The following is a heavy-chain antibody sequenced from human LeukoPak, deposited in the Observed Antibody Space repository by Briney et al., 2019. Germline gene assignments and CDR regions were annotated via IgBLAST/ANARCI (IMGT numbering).Heavy chain of an antibody. CDR3: ARVSSGYVDY. J-gene: IGHJ4*02. Sequence: PSGTLSLTCAVSGGSISSRNWWSWVRQPPGKGLEWIGEIYHSGSTNYNPSLKSRATILADKSKNQFSLKLSSVTAADTAVYYCARVSSGYVDYWGQGTLVTVSS. CDR2: IYHSGST. CDR1: GGSISSRNW. D-gene: IGHD1-26*01. V-gene: IGHV4-4*02.